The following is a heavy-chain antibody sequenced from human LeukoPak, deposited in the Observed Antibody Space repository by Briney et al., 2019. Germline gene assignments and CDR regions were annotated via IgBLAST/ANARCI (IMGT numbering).Heavy chain of an antibody. V-gene: IGHV4-59*05. D-gene: IGHD1-26*01. CDR2: IYYSGST. Sequence: GSLRLSCAASGFTFCSYEMNWVRQAPGKGLEWMGSIYYSGSTYYNPSLKSRVTISVDSSKNQFSLKLSSVTAAYTAVYYCAIFGGSYYGTPGYWGEGTLVTVSS. J-gene: IGHJ4*02. CDR3: AIFGGSYYGTPGY. CDR1: GFTFCSYE.